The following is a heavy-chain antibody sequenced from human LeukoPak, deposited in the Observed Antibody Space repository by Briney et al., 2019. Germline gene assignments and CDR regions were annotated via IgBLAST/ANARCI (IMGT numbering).Heavy chain of an antibody. CDR3: AKDPYGSGSYYFDY. Sequence: PGGSLRLSCAASGFTFSSYSMNWVRQAPGKGLEWVSYISSSSSTIYYADSVKGRFTISRDNAKNSLYLQMNSLRAEDTALYYCAKDPYGSGSYYFDYWGQGTLVTVSS. V-gene: IGHV3-48*01. J-gene: IGHJ4*02. D-gene: IGHD3-10*01. CDR1: GFTFSSYS. CDR2: ISSSSSTI.